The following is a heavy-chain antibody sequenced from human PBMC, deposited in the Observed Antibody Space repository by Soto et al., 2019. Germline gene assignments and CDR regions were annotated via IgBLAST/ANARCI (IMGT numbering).Heavy chain of an antibody. V-gene: IGHV3-23*01. CDR1: GFTFSSYA. J-gene: IGHJ4*02. CDR2: ISGSGGST. CDR3: AKDRRGYSSSSGNPFDY. D-gene: IGHD6-6*01. Sequence: EVQLLESGGGLVQPGGSLRLSCAASGFTFSSYAMSWVRQAPGKGLEWVSAISGSGGSTYYADSVKGRFTISRDNSKNTLYLQMNSLRAEDTAVYYCAKDRRGYSSSSGNPFDYWGQGTLVTVSS.